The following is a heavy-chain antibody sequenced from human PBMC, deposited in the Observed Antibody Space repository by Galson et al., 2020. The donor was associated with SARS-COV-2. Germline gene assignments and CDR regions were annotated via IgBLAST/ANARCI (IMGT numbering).Heavy chain of an antibody. CDR2: IDWDDEK. Sequence: ESGPTLVKPTQTLTLTCTFSGFSLSTSGMCVSWIRQPPGKALEWLARIDWDDEKYYSTSLKTRLTISKDTSKNQVVLTMTNMDPVDTATYYCARLYGSGRPFDYWGQGTLVTVSS. CDR3: ARLYGSGRPFDY. D-gene: IGHD3-10*01. CDR1: GFSLSTSGMC. V-gene: IGHV2-70*11. J-gene: IGHJ4*02.